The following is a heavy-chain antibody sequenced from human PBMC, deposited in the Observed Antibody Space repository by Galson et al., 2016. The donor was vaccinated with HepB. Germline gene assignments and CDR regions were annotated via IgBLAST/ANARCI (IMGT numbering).Heavy chain of an antibody. V-gene: IGHV2-5*02. Sequence: PALVKPTQTLTLTCTFSGFSLSTSGVGVGWIRQPPGKALEWLALIYWDDDKRYSPSLKSSLTITKDTSKNQVVLTMTNMDPVDTATYYCARPGPSGSYSYAFDIWGQGAMVTVSS. D-gene: IGHD3-10*01. CDR2: IYWDDDK. J-gene: IGHJ3*02. CDR3: ARPGPSGSYSYAFDI. CDR1: GFSLSTSGVG.